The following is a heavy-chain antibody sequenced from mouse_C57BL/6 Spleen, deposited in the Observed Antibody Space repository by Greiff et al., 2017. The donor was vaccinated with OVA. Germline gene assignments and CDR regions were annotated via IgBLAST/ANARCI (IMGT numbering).Heavy chain of an antibody. V-gene: IGHV1-75*01. J-gene: IGHJ2*01. Sequence: VQLQQSGPELVKPGASVKISCKASGYTFTDYYINWVKQRPGQGLEWIGWIFPGSGSTYYNEKFKGKATLTVDKSSSTAYMLLSSLTSEDSAVYFCARNYYGSSFPFDYWGQGTTLTVSS. D-gene: IGHD1-1*01. CDR1: GYTFTDYY. CDR2: IFPGSGST. CDR3: ARNYYGSSFPFDY.